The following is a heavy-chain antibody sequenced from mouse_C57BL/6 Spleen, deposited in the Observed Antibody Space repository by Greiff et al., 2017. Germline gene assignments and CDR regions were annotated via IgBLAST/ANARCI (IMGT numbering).Heavy chain of an antibody. V-gene: IGHV5-9*01. CDR2: ISGGGGNI. CDR1: GFPFSSST. CDR3: ARQGYYGYFDV. J-gene: IGHJ1*03. Sequence: EVQGVESGGGLVKPGGSLTLPCAASGFPFSSSTMSWVRQTPEKRLEWVATISGGGGNIYYPDSVKGRFTISKDNATNTLYLQMSSLGSEDTALYYCARQGYYGYFDVWGTGTTVTVAS.